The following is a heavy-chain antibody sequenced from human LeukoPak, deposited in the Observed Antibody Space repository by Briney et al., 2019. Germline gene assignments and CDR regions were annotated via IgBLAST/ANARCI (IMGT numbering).Heavy chain of an antibody. J-gene: IGHJ4*02. Sequence: PGGSLRLSCAASGFTFSSHSMNWVRQAPGKGLEWVSYISSSSSTIYYADSVKGRFTISRDNAKNSLYLQMSSLRAEDTAVYYCARDVSVGVTRFDYWGQGTLVTVSS. CDR1: GFTFSSHS. CDR3: ARDVSVGVTRFDY. V-gene: IGHV3-48*04. D-gene: IGHD1-26*01. CDR2: ISSSSSTI.